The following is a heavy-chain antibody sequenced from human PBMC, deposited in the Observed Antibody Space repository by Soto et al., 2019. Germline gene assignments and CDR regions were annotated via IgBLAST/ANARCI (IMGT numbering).Heavy chain of an antibody. CDR1: VFTVSTSA. Sequence: GGSLRLACTAPVFTVSTSAMSWVRQAPGRGLEWVSGISGIGAGTYYADSVKGRFTISRDNSKNTLYLQMSGLRAEDAAVYYCAKVPTVFGAVISFDYYYGMYVWGQGTPVTVSS. CDR2: ISGIGAGT. J-gene: IGHJ6*02. V-gene: IGHV3-23*01. D-gene: IGHD3-3*01. CDR3: AKVPTVFGAVISFDYYYGMYV.